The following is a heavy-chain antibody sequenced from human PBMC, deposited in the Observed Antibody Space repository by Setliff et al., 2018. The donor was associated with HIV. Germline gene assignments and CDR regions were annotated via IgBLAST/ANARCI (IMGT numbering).Heavy chain of an antibody. CDR3: ARIYGSGSYYTSFDY. V-gene: IGHV2-70*11. D-gene: IGHD3-10*01. CDR2: IDWDDDK. J-gene: IGHJ4*02. Sequence: SGPTLVNPTQTLTLTCTFSGFSLSTSGMCVSWIRQPPGKALEWLARIDWDDDKYYSTSLKTRLTISKDTSKNQVVLTMTNMDPVDTATYYCARIYGSGSYYTSFDYWGQGTLVTVSS. CDR1: GFSLSTSGMC.